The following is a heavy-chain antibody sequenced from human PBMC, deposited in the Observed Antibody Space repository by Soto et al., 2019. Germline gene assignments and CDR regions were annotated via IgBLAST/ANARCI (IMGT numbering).Heavy chain of an antibody. J-gene: IGHJ3*02. CDR2: INSDGSST. CDR1: GFTFSSYW. CDR3: ARPYGSGSYSDDAFDI. V-gene: IGHV3-74*01. Sequence: GGSLRLSCAASGFTFSSYWMHWVRQAPGKGLVWVSRINSDGSSTSYADSVKGRFTIPRDNAKNTLYLQMNSLRAEDTAVYYCARPYGSGSYSDDAFDIWGQGTMVTVSS. D-gene: IGHD3-10*01.